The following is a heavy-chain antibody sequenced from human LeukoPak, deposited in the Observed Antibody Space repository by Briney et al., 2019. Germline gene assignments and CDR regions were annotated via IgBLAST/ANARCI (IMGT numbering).Heavy chain of an antibody. CDR3: ARNFDMKGFDP. D-gene: IGHD3-9*01. Sequence: VASVKVSCKASGYTFTGYYMNWVRQAPGQGLEWMGWINSDSGFTKYAQKFQGRVTMTSDTSITTVYMDLTRLTSDDTAVYYCARNFDMKGFDPWGQGTLVTVSS. J-gene: IGHJ5*02. CDR1: GYTFTGYY. CDR2: INSDSGFT. V-gene: IGHV1-2*02.